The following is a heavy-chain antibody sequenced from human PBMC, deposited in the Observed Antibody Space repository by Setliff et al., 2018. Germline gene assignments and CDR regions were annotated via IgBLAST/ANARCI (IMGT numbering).Heavy chain of an antibody. D-gene: IGHD1-26*01. J-gene: IGHJ4*02. CDR1: GDTSTTYA. CDR3: ARGDVYSGSYYHFDY. V-gene: IGHV1-3*01. Sequence: ASVKVSCKASGDTSTTYAIHWVRQAPGQGLEWMGWISAGNGNIRYSQNFQGRVTITRDTSASTAYMELSSLTSEDTAIYYCARGDVYSGSYYHFDYWGQGTLVTVSS. CDR2: ISAGNGNI.